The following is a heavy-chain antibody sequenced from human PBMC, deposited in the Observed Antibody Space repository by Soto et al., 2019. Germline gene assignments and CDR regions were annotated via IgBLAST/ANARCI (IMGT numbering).Heavy chain of an antibody. J-gene: IGHJ6*02. D-gene: IGHD2-2*01. CDR2: ISAYNGNT. Sequence: QVQLVQSGAEVKKPGASVKVSCKASGYTFTSYGISWVRQAPGQGLEWMGWISAYNGNTNYAQKLQGRVTXTXDXXTSTAYMELRSLRSDDTAVYYCARVDAMDDYGMDVWGQGTTVTVSS. CDR1: GYTFTSYG. V-gene: IGHV1-18*01. CDR3: ARVDAMDDYGMDV.